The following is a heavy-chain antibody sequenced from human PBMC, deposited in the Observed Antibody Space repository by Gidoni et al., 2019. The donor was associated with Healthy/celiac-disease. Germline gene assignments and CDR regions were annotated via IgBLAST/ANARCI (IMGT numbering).Heavy chain of an antibody. CDR3: AHRHGDSSGYYVDV. CDR1: GFPLRPSGWG. D-gene: IGHD3-22*01. V-gene: IGHV2-5*02. Sequence: QLTLKESGPTRVKPTQTLTLTCTFSGFPLRPSGWGVGWIRQPPGKALGWLALIYWDDDKRYSPSLKSRLTITKDTSKNQVVLTMTNMDPVDTATYYCAHRHGDSSGYYVDVWGKGTTVTVSS. CDR2: IYWDDDK. J-gene: IGHJ6*04.